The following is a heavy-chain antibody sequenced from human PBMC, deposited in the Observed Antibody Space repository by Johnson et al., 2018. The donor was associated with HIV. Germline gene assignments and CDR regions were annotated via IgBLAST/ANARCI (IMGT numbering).Heavy chain of an antibody. J-gene: IGHJ3*02. V-gene: IGHV3-30-3*01. CDR2: ISYDGSNK. CDR1: GFTFSSYA. Sequence: QVQLVESGGGVVQPGRSLRLSCAASGFTFSSYAMHWVRQAPGKGLEWVAVISYDGSNKYYADSVKGRFTISRDNAKNSLYLQMIGLRTEDTAFYYCARGRVALDIWGQGTTVTVSS. CDR3: ARGRVALDI. D-gene: IGHD2-15*01.